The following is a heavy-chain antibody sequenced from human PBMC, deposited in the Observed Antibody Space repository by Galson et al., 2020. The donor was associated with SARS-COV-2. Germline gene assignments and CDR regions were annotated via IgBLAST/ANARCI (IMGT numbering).Heavy chain of an antibody. Sequence: GGSLRLSCAASGFTFSKAWMSWVRQAPGKGLEWVGRVKSKTDGGTTDYAAPVKGRFTISRDDSKNTLYLQMNSLKTEDTAVYYCTTVPPRRGSYYFDYWGQGTLVTVSS. D-gene: IGHD1-26*01. CDR3: TTVPPRRGSYYFDY. CDR2: VKSKTDGGTT. V-gene: IGHV3-15*01. J-gene: IGHJ4*02. CDR1: GFTFSKAW.